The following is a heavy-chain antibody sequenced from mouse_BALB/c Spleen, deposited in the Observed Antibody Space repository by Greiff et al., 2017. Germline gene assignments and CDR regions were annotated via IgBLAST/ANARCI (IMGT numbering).Heavy chain of an antibody. V-gene: IGHV5-17*02. D-gene: IGHD2-12*01. CDR1: GFTFSSYA. Sequence: EVKLMESGGGLVQPGGSRKLSCAASGFTFSSYAMHWVRQAPEKGLEWVAYISSGSSTIYYADTVKGRFTISRDNPKNTLFLQMTSLRSEDTAMYYCARQGCYDGWGQGTPVTVSA. J-gene: IGHJ3*02. CDR2: ISSGSSTI. CDR3: ARQGCYDG.